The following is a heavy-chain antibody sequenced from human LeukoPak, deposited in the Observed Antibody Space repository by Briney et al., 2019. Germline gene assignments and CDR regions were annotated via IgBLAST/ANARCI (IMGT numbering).Heavy chain of an antibody. CDR3: ARVLRGSTDWFDP. V-gene: IGHV4-61*02. CDR2: IYTSGST. D-gene: IGHD1-26*01. CDR1: GGSISSGSYY. Sequence: SQTLSLTCTVSGGSISSGSYYWNWLRQPAGEGLEWIGRIYTSGSTNYNPSLKSRVTISMDSSKNQFSLKLSSVTAADTAVYYCARVLRGSTDWFDPWGQGTLVTVSS. J-gene: IGHJ5*02.